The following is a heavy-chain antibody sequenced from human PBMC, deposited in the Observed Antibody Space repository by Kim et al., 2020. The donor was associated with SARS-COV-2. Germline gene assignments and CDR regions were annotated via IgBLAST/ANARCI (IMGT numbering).Heavy chain of an antibody. V-gene: IGHV3-21*01. D-gene: IGHD2-2*01. CDR3: ARVPQTRPTYCSSTSCYYSGGYFQH. Sequence: GGSLRLSCAASGFTFSSYSMKWVRQAPGKGLEWVSSISSSSSYIYYADSVKGRFTISRDNAKNSLYLQMNSLRAEDTAVYYCARVPQTRPTYCSSTSCYYSGGYFQHWGQGTLVTVSS. J-gene: IGHJ1*01. CDR1: GFTFSSYS. CDR2: ISSSSSYI.